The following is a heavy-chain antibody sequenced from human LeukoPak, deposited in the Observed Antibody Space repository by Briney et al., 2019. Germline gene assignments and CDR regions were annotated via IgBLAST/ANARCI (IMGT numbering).Heavy chain of an antibody. D-gene: IGHD2-2*02. CDR1: GFTFDDYG. CDR2: ISSSSSTI. Sequence: GGSLRLSCAASGFTFDDYGMSWVRQAPGKGLEWVSYISSSSSTIYYADSVKGRFTISRDNAKNSLYLQMNSLRAEDTAVYYCARGYCSSTSCYTGIDAFDIWGQGTMVTVSS. V-gene: IGHV3-48*04. CDR3: ARGYCSSTSCYTGIDAFDI. J-gene: IGHJ3*02.